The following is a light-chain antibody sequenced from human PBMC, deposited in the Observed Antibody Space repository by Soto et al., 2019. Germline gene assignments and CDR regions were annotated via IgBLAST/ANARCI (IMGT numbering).Light chain of an antibody. CDR3: ATWDDGLNGVV. CDR2: SND. V-gene: IGLV1-44*01. J-gene: IGLJ2*01. CDR1: SSNVGSKT. Sequence: QSELTQPPSVSGTPGQRVTISCSGSSSNVGSKTVHWYQHLPSMAPRLLIFSNDQRPSGVPDRFSASKSGTSASLAVSGLRSEDEADYYCATWDDGLNGVVFGGGTKLTVL.